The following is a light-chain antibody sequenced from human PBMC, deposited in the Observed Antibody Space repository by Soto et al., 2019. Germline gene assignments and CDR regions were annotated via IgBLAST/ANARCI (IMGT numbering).Light chain of an antibody. CDR3: QQYGSSPLT. CDR2: GAS. CDR1: QSVNNNY. J-gene: IGKJ4*01. V-gene: IGKV3-20*01. Sequence: EIVLTQSPGTLSLSPGERATLSCRASQSVNNNYLAWYQQKPGQAPRLLIYGASRRATGIPDRFSGSGSGTAFTLTISRLEPEDFAVYSYQQYGSSPLTFGGGTKVEIK.